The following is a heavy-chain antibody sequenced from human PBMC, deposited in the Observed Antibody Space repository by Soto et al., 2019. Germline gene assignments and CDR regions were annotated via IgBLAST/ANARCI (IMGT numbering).Heavy chain of an antibody. Sequence: VHVVQSGAEVKKPGASVKVSCKTSGYTFSNYGIAWVRQAPGQGLEWLVWISAYNGDTKYAQKLQGRVTMTTDTTTSTAYMELRSLRSDDTALYYCARAVAVIASTPPLQSNLFDPWGQGTLVTVSS. D-gene: IGHD2-15*01. CDR2: ISAYNGDT. CDR1: GYTFSNYG. CDR3: ARAVAVIASTPPLQSNLFDP. J-gene: IGHJ5*02. V-gene: IGHV1-18*01.